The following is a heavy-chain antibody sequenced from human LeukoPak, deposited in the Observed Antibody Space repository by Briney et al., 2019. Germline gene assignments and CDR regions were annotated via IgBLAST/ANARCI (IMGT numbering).Heavy chain of an antibody. D-gene: IGHD3-10*01. V-gene: IGHV4-61*01. Sequence: SETLSLTCSVSGDSVNSGSYYWSWIRQSPGTRLEWIGYIYYSGSTNYNPSLKSRATISVDTSKNQFSLKLSSVTAADTAVYYCARDLLAITMVRGVTENWFDPWGQGTLVTVSS. CDR1: GDSVNSGSYY. CDR2: IYYSGST. CDR3: ARDLLAITMVRGVTENWFDP. J-gene: IGHJ5*02.